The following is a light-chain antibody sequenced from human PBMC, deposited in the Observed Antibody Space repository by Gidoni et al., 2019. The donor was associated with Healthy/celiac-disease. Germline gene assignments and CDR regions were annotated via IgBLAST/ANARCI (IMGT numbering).Light chain of an antibody. J-gene: IGLJ2*01. CDR3: QAWDSSTHVV. Sequence: SYELTQPPSVSVSPGQTASITCSGDKLGDKYACWYQQKPGQSPVLVIYQDSKRPSGIPVRVSGSNSGNTATLTISGTQAMDEADYYCQAWDSSTHVVFGGGTKLTVL. V-gene: IGLV3-1*01. CDR2: QDS. CDR1: KLGDKY.